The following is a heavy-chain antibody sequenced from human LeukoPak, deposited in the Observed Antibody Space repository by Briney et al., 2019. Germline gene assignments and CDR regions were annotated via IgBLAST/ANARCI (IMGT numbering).Heavy chain of an antibody. Sequence: GRSLRLSCTASGFTFGDYAMSWFRQAPGKGLEWVGFIRSKAYGGTTEYAASVKGRFTISRDDSKSIVYLQMNSLKTEDPAVYYCTRTYSSSWFGDYWGQGTLVTVSS. CDR2: IRSKAYGGTT. CDR3: TRTYSSSWFGDY. CDR1: GFTFGDYA. V-gene: IGHV3-49*03. J-gene: IGHJ4*02. D-gene: IGHD6-13*01.